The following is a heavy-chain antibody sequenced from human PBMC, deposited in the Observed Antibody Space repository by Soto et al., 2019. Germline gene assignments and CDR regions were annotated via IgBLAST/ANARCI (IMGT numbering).Heavy chain of an antibody. D-gene: IGHD5-12*01. V-gene: IGHV1-69*08. CDR2: IIPIIGIK. CDR3: ARDRWFGGYDPRGQGVDF. J-gene: IGHJ6*02. CDR1: GGTFNSYT. Sequence: QVQLVQSGAEVRKPGSSVKVSCKASGGTFNSYTIGWVRQAPGQGLEWMGRIIPIIGIKSYAQNFQGRVTMTEDRSTSTAYMVLGSLRSEDTAMYYCARDRWFGGYDPRGQGVDFWGQGKTFTVS.